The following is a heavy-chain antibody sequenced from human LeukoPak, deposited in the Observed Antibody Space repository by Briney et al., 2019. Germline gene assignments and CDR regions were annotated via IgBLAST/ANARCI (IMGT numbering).Heavy chain of an antibody. J-gene: IGHJ3*02. D-gene: IGHD3-22*01. CDR1: GFTFSSYG. V-gene: IGHV3-33*01. CDR3: ARDQSESSSGAFDI. CDR2: MWYDGSNK. Sequence: PGGSLRLSCAASGFTFSSYGMHWVRQAPGKGLEWVAVMWYDGSNKYYADSVKGRFTISRDNSKNTLYLQMNSLRAEDTAVYYCARDQSESSSGAFDIWGQGTMVTVSS.